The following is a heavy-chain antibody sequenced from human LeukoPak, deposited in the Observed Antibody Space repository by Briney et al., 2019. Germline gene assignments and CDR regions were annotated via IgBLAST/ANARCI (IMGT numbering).Heavy chain of an antibody. V-gene: IGHV3-7*01. CDR1: GFTFSNAW. Sequence: GGSLRLSCAASGFTFSNAWMSWVRQAPGKGLEWVANIKQDGSEKYYVDSVKGRFTISRDNAKNSLYLQMNSLRAEDTAVYYCASFSEYYDFWSGYYNYWGQGTLVTVSS. CDR3: ASFSEYYDFWSGYYNY. J-gene: IGHJ4*02. CDR2: IKQDGSEK. D-gene: IGHD3-3*01.